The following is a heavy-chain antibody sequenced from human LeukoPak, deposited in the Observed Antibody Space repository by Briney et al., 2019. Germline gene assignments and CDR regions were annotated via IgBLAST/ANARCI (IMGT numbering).Heavy chain of an antibody. D-gene: IGHD1-26*01. CDR1: GFTFSSYG. CDR3: AKDSVGATLDENY. J-gene: IGHJ4*02. CDR2: IYYDGSKK. Sequence: QTGGSLRLSCAASGFTFSSYGMHWVRQAPGKGLEWVSVIYYDGSKKYYADFVKGRFAISRDNSKNTLYLQMNSLRAEDTAVYYCAKDSVGATLDENYWGQGTLVTVSS. V-gene: IGHV3-30*18.